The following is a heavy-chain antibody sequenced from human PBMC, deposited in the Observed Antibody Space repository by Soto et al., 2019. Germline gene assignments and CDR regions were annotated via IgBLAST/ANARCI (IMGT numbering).Heavy chain of an antibody. D-gene: IGHD4-17*01. CDR3: ARGATTVEHYYYYGVDV. CDR1: GGSFSGYY. Sequence: SETLSLTCTVYGGSFSGYYWSWIRQPPGKGLDWIGEINHSGSTTYNPSLKSRVTISVDTSKNQFSLKLSSVTAADTAVYYCARGATTVEHYYYYGVDVWGQGTTVTV. V-gene: IGHV4-34*01. J-gene: IGHJ6*02. CDR2: INHSGST.